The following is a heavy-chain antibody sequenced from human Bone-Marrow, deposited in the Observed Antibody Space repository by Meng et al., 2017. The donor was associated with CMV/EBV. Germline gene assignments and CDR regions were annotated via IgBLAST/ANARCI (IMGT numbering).Heavy chain of an antibody. CDR2: IRYDGSNK. D-gene: IGHD6-13*01. V-gene: IGHV3-30*02. Sequence: GGSLRLSCAASGFTFSSYGMHWVRQAPGKGLEWVAFIRYDGSNKYYADSVKGRFTISRDNSKNTLYLQMNSLRAEDTAVYYCARVGSSSWYSHILGLYYGMDVWGQGTTVTVSS. CDR1: GFTFSSYG. J-gene: IGHJ6*02. CDR3: ARVGSSSWYSHILGLYYGMDV.